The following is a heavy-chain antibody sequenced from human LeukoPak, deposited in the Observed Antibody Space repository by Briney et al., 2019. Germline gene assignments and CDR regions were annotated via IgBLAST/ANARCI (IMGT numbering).Heavy chain of an antibody. CDR3: AKSWSGDQDYFDY. J-gene: IGHJ4*02. Sequence: GGSLRLSCAASGFTFSNYGMHWVRQAPGKGLEWVAVTSYGGSNKYYADSVKGRFTISRDNSKNTLYLQMNSLRAEDTAVYYCAKSWSGDQDYFDYWGQGTLVTVSS. V-gene: IGHV3-30*18. CDR2: TSYGGSNK. D-gene: IGHD4-17*01. CDR1: GFTFSNYG.